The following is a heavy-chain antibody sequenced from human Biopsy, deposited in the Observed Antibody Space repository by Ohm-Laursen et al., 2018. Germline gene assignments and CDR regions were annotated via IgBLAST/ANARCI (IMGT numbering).Heavy chain of an antibody. CDR3: ARVEDCSGDNCPRLAFNL. D-gene: IGHD2-15*01. Sequence: TLSLTCTVSAASVSGGTFYLGWVPPPPRKGLEGVGYMYNRGSTNYSPSLKSRVTILLDTSKNQFSLKLSSVTVADTAVYYCARVEDCSGDNCPRLAFNLWGRGTLVTVSS. CDR1: AASVSGGTFY. J-gene: IGHJ2*01. V-gene: IGHV4-61*01. CDR2: MYNRGST.